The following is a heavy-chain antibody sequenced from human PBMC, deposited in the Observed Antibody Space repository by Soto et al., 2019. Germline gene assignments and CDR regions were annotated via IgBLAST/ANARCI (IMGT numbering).Heavy chain of an antibody. CDR3: ARGHIVVVTAPDY. Sequence: EVQLVESGGGLVQPGGSLRLSCAASGFTFSSYWMHWVRQAPGKGLVWVSRINIDGSSTSYADSVKGRFTISRDNAKNTVYLQMNSLRAEDTAVYYCARGHIVVVTAPDYWGQGTLVTVSS. J-gene: IGHJ4*02. CDR1: GFTFSSYW. V-gene: IGHV3-74*01. CDR2: INIDGSST. D-gene: IGHD2-21*02.